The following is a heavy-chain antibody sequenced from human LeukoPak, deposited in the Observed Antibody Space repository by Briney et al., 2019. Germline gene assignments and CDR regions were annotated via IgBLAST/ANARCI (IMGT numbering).Heavy chain of an antibody. CDR3: AKDAPVNIVVVPAANS. Sequence: GGSLRLSCAASGFTFSSYAMSWVRQTPGKGLEWVSAISGSGGSTYYADSVKGRFTISRDNSKNTLYLQMNSLRAEDTAVYYCAKDAPVNIVVVPAANSWGQGTLVTVSS. V-gene: IGHV3-23*01. CDR1: GFTFSSYA. CDR2: ISGSGGST. D-gene: IGHD2-2*01. J-gene: IGHJ4*02.